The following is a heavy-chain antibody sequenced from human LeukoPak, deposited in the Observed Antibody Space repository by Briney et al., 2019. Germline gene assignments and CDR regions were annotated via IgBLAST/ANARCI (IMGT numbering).Heavy chain of an antibody. CDR3: ARDLGGDSDPPVGAFDI. CDR1: GYTFTGYY. Sequence: GASVKVSCKASGYTFTGYYMHWVRQAPGQGLEWMGWINPNSGGTNYAQKFQGRVTMTRDTSISTAYMELSRLRSDDTAVYYCARDLGGDSDPPVGAFDIWGQGTMVTVSS. J-gene: IGHJ3*02. CDR2: INPNSGGT. V-gene: IGHV1-2*02. D-gene: IGHD5-12*01.